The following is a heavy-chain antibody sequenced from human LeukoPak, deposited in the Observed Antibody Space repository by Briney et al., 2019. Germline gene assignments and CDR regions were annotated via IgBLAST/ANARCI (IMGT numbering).Heavy chain of an antibody. D-gene: IGHD3-22*01. CDR3: ARPDSSGYYPDY. Sequence: GGSLRLSCAASGFTFSSYSMNWVRQAPGKGLEWVSYISSSSTIYYADSVKGRFTISRDNAKNSLYLQMNSLRAEDTAVYYCARPDSSGYYPDYWGQGTLVTVSS. CDR1: GFTFSSYS. J-gene: IGHJ4*02. V-gene: IGHV3-48*01. CDR2: ISSSSTI.